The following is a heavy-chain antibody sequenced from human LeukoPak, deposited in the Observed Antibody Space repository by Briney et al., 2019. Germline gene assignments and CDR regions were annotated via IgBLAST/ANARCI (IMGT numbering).Heavy chain of an antibody. CDR1: GFTFCDYY. V-gene: IGHV3-11*04. CDR3: ARGYYSGYFGH. CDR2: IGGSGNTI. D-gene: IGHD2-15*01. J-gene: IGHJ4*02. Sequence: GGSLRLSCAASGFTFCDYYMSWIRQAPGMGLEWVSYIGGSGNTITYAESVKGRFSISRDNAKNSLYLQMNSLRVEDTAVYYCARGYYSGYFGHWGQGTLVTVSS.